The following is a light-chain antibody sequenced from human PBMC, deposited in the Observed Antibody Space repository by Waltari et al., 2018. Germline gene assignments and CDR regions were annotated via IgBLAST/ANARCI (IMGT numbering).Light chain of an antibody. CDR3: AGWDDSLNGV. CDR1: SSNIAIHT. V-gene: IGLV1-44*01. CDR2: RDN. Sequence: QSVLTQPPSASGTPGQRVIISCSGSSSNIAIHTVNWYQPLPGTAPKLLIQRDNPRPSGVPDRFSGSKAGTSASLGITDLQSEDEADYYCAGWDDSLNGVFGGGTKLTVL. J-gene: IGLJ3*02.